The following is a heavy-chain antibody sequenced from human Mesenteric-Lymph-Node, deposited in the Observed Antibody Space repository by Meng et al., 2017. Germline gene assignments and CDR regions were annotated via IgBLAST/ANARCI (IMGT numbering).Heavy chain of an antibody. Sequence: GGSLRLSWAASGFTFSSSAINWVRQAPGKGLEWVSAISGDSVTTYYADSVKGRFTVSRDNSQNTLYLQMNSLRVEDTALYYCARPKGPSSGQAHFEYWGQGTMVTVSS. CDR2: ISGDSVTT. CDR1: GFTFSSSA. D-gene: IGHD2-8*02. J-gene: IGHJ4*02. CDR3: ARPKGPSSGQAHFEY. V-gene: IGHV3-23*01.